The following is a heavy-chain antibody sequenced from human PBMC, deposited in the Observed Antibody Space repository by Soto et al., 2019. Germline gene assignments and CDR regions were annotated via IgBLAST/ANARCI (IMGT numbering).Heavy chain of an antibody. J-gene: IGHJ6*02. CDR3: ARAYLGRLPRRADYYYAMDV. CDR2: LGAAADP. D-gene: IGHD1-26*01. Sequence: EVQLVESGGGSVQPGESLRLSCAASGFSFRDYDMHWVRQRTGKGLEWVSGLGAAADPYYIASVKGRFSVYRDNAQNSLYLQMNNLRVDDTAVDFCARAYLGRLPRRADYYYAMDVWGRGTTVTVAS. V-gene: IGHV3-13*05. CDR1: GFSFRDYD.